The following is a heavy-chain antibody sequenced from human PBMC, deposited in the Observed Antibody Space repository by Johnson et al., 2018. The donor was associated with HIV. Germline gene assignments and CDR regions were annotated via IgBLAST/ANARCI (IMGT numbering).Heavy chain of an antibody. CDR2: IYSGGSK. Sequence: VQLVESGGGLVQPGGSLRLSCAVSGFTVSSNYMSWVRQAPGKGLEWVSVIYSGGSKYYADSVKGRFTISRDNSKNTLYLQMNSLRAEDTAVYYCARERIAAAGLDAFDIWGQGTMVTVSS. D-gene: IGHD6-13*01. J-gene: IGHJ3*02. CDR1: GFTVSSNY. V-gene: IGHV3-66*02. CDR3: ARERIAAAGLDAFDI.